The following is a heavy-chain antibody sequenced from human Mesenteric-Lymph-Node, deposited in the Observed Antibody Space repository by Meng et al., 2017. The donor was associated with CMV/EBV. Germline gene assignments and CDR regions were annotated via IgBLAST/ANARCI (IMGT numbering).Heavy chain of an antibody. Sequence: GSLRLSCTVSGGSISSYYWSWIRQPPGKGLEWIGSIYHSGSTNYNPSLKSRVTMSVDTSKNQFSLNLRSVTAADTAMYYCARVRGSSVVDYWGQGTLVTVSS. CDR2: IYHSGST. J-gene: IGHJ4*01. D-gene: IGHD6-6*01. CDR3: ARVRGSSVVDY. V-gene: IGHV4-59*01. CDR1: GGSISSYY.